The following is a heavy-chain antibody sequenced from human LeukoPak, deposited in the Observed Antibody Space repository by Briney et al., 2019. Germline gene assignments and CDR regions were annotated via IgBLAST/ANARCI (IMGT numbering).Heavy chain of an antibody. CDR1: GGSISSGSYY. V-gene: IGHV4-61*02. Sequence: PSQTLSLTCTVSGGSISSGSYYWSWIRQPAGKGLEWIGRIYTSGSTNYNPSLKSRVTISVDTSKNQFSLKLSSVTAADTAVYYCARDRGYGDHPSWFDPWGQGTQVTVSS. CDR2: IYTSGST. J-gene: IGHJ5*02. CDR3: ARDRGYGDHPSWFDP. D-gene: IGHD5-12*01.